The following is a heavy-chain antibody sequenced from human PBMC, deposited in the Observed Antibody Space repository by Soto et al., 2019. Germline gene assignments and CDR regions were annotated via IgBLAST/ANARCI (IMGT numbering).Heavy chain of an antibody. J-gene: IGHJ4*02. V-gene: IGHV3-23*01. D-gene: IGHD3-10*01. CDR2: ISGSGGST. Sequence: GGSLRLSCATSGFTFGDYTISWVRQAPGKGLEWVSGISGSGGSTYYADSVKGRFTISRDNSKNTLYLQMNSLRAEDTAVYYCATSLPPYYYGSGSYYYDYWGQGTLVTVSS. CDR3: ATSLPPYYYGSGSYYYDY. CDR1: GFTFGDYT.